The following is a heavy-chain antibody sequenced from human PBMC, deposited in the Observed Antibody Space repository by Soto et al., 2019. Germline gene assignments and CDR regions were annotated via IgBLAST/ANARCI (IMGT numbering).Heavy chain of an antibody. CDR1: GFTFSSYW. J-gene: IGHJ6*02. Sequence: GGSLRLSCAASGFTFSSYWMHWVRQAPGKGLVWVSRINSDGSSTSYADSVKGRFTISRDNAKNTLYLQMNSLRAEDTAVYYCARVPMYYDFWSGYWGDYYGMDVWGQGTTVTVSS. CDR3: ARVPMYYDFWSGYWGDYYGMDV. D-gene: IGHD3-3*01. V-gene: IGHV3-74*01. CDR2: INSDGSST.